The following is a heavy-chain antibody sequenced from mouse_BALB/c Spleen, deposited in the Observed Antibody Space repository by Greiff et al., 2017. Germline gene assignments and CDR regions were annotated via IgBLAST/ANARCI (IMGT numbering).Heavy chain of an antibody. D-gene: IGHD2-4*01. J-gene: IGHJ3*01. CDR2: IDPENGDT. V-gene: IGHV14-4*02. Sequence: VQLQQSGAELVRSGASVKLSCTASGFNFKDYYMHWVKQRPEQGLEWIGWIDPENGDTEYAPKFQGKATMTADTSSNTAYLQLSSLTSEDTAVYYCNGVYYDYGGAWFAYWGQGTLVTVSA. CDR3: NGVYYDYGGAWFAY. CDR1: GFNFKDYY.